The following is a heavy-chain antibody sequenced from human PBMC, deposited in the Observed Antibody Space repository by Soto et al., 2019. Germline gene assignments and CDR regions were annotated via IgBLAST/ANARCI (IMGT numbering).Heavy chain of an antibody. V-gene: IGHV1-8*01. J-gene: IGHJ4*02. D-gene: IGHD2-2*01. CDR3: ARGYPYIVVVPAAIHHFDY. Sequence: QVQLVQSGAEVKKPGASVKVSCKASGYTFTSYDINWVRQATGQGLEWMGWMNPNSGNTGYAQKFQGRGTMTRNTSISTAYMELSSLRSEDTAVYYCARGYPYIVVVPAAIHHFDYWGQGTLVTVSS. CDR2: MNPNSGNT. CDR1: GYTFTSYD.